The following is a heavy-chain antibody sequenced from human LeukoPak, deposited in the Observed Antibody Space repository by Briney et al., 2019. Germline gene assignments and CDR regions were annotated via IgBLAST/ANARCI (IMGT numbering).Heavy chain of an antibody. CDR1: GGSISSSSYY. Sequence: SETLSLTCTVSGGSISSSSYYWGWIRQPPGKGLEWIGYIYYSGSTNYNPSLKSRVTISVDTSKNQFSLKLSSVTAADTALYYCARVSYYYDPDGFDIWGQGTMVTVSS. CDR3: ARVSYYYDPDGFDI. J-gene: IGHJ3*02. CDR2: IYYSGST. V-gene: IGHV4-61*05. D-gene: IGHD3-22*01.